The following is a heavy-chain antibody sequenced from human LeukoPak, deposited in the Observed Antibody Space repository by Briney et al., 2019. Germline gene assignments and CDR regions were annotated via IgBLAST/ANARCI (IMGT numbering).Heavy chain of an antibody. CDR1: GGSISSSSYY. V-gene: IGHV4-39*07. D-gene: IGHD1-26*01. CDR3: ARGGVGATYGSY. CDR2: IYYSGST. J-gene: IGHJ4*02. Sequence: PSETLSLTCTVSGGSISSSSYYWGWIRQPPGKGLEWIGSIYYSGSTYYNPSLKSRVTISVDTSKNQFSLKLSSVTAADTAVYYCARGGVGATYGSYWGQGTLVTVSS.